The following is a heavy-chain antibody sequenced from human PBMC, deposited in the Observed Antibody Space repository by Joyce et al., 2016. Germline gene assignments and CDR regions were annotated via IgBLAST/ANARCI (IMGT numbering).Heavy chain of an antibody. CDR3: ARGGTSSDHYFFYTLDV. V-gene: IGHV1-69*12. CDR2: IIPFFGAA. CDR1: GGDFSNYT. J-gene: IGHJ6*02. Sequence: QVLLVQSGAAVKRPGSSLRVPCKSSGGDFSNYTVNWVRQAPGQRLEWMGGIIPFFGAAKDAEDVQGRITLTADQSTRTAYLELSSLTSADTAVYYCARGGTSSDHYFFYTLDVWGPGTTVIVSS. D-gene: IGHD1-14*01.